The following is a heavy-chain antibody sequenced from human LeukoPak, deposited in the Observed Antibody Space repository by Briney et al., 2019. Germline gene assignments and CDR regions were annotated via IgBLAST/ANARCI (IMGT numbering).Heavy chain of an antibody. Sequence: SETLSHTCTVSGGSISTYYWSWIRQPAGKGLEWIGRIYMRGRTNYNPSLQSRVTMSVDTSKNQFSLKLRSVTDADTAVYYCARETSDTAMASYYFDQWGQGTLVTVSS. CDR2: IYMRGRT. J-gene: IGHJ4*02. V-gene: IGHV4-4*07. CDR1: GGSISTYY. D-gene: IGHD5-18*01. CDR3: ARETSDTAMASYYFDQ.